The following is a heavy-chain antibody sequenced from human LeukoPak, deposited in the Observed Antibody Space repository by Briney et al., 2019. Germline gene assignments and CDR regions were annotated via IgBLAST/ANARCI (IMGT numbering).Heavy chain of an antibody. CDR1: GFSVTSYG. CDR2: IKQDGSDK. J-gene: IGHJ3*02. Sequence: PGGSLRLSCAVSGFSVTSYGMSWVRQAPGKGPEWVANIKQDGSDKYYADSVKGRFTVSRDNAKNSLYLQMNSLRAEDTAVYYCTSLRTAVPHAGEAYDIWGQGTLVTVSS. V-gene: IGHV3-7*01. D-gene: IGHD2-2*01. CDR3: TSLRTAVPHAGEAYDI.